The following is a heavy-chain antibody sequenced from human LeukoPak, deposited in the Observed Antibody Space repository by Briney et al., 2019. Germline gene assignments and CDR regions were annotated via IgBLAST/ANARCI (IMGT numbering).Heavy chain of an antibody. CDR3: ARAGDTSGYYLGSRFDY. J-gene: IGHJ4*02. D-gene: IGHD3-22*01. CDR1: GYTFTSYY. Sequence: ASVKVSFKASGYTFTSYYMHWVRQAPGQGLEWMGIINPGDGSTTYAQKFQGRVTMTRDTSTSTVYMELSSLRSEDTAVFYCARAGDTSGYYLGSRFDYWGQGTLVTVSS. CDR2: INPGDGST. V-gene: IGHV1-46*01.